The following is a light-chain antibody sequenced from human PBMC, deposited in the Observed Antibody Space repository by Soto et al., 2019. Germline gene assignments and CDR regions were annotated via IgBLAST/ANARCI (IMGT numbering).Light chain of an antibody. J-gene: IGKJ4*01. CDR2: AAS. CDR1: QGISSR. Sequence: DIQMTQSPSSVSASVGDRVTITCRASQGISSRLAWYQQKPGKAPNLLIYAASSLQSGVPSRFSGSGSETDFTRNIGSLQPEDFATNYCQQSNSFPLPFGGGTKVEIK. CDR3: QQSNSFPLP. V-gene: IGKV1-12*01.